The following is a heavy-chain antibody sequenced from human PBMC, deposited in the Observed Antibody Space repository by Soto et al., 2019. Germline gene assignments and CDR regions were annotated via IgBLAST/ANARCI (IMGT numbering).Heavy chain of an antibody. V-gene: IGHV4-59*12. Sequence: SETLSLTCTVSGRSISSYYWSWIRQPPGKGLEWIGYIYYSGSTNYNPSLKSRVTISLDTSKNPFSLKLSSVTAADTAVYYCARDRHYYDSSGYYPYYFDYWGQGTLVTVSS. CDR3: ARDRHYYDSSGYYPYYFDY. J-gene: IGHJ4*02. D-gene: IGHD3-22*01. CDR1: GRSISSYY. CDR2: IYYSGST.